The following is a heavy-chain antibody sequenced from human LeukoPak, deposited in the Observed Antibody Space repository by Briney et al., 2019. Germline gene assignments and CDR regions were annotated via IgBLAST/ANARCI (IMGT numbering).Heavy chain of an antibody. CDR3: AREGPVLGGALNY. D-gene: IGHD3-16*01. Sequence: ASVKVSCKASGYTFSNHGISWVRQAPGQGLEWVGWISADNGNTKYAQKVQGRVTMTTDTSTSTAYMEVGSLRSDDTAVYYCAREGPVLGGALNYWGQGTLVTVSS. CDR1: GYTFSNHG. J-gene: IGHJ4*02. V-gene: IGHV1-18*01. CDR2: ISADNGNT.